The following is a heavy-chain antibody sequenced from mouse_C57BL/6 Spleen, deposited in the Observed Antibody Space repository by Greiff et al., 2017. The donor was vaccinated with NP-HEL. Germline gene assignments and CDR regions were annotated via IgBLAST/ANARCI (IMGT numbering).Heavy chain of an antibody. D-gene: IGHD1-1*01. V-gene: IGHV1-69*01. J-gene: IGHJ2*01. CDR2: IDPSDSYT. CDR3: ARSPTTVLAHDY. Sequence: VQLQQPGAELVMPGASVKLSCKASGYTFTSYWMHWVKQRPGQGLEWIGEIDPSDSYTNYNQKFKGKSTLTVDKSSSTAYMQLSSLTSEDSAVYYCARSPTTVLAHDYWGQGTTLTVSS. CDR1: GYTFTSYW.